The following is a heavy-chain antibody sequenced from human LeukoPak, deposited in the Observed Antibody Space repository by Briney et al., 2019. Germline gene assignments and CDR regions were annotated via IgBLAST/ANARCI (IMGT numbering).Heavy chain of an antibody. CDR1: GFTFSSYA. CDR3: AKIGGQYSSSWYEYYFDY. Sequence: PGGSLRLSCAASGFTFSSYAMHWVRQAPGKGLEWVAVISYGGSNKYYADSVKGRLTISRDNSKNTLYLQMNGLGAKDTAVYYCAKIGGQYSSSWYEYYFDYWGQGTLVTVSS. J-gene: IGHJ4*02. CDR2: ISYGGSNK. D-gene: IGHD6-13*01. V-gene: IGHV3-30*04.